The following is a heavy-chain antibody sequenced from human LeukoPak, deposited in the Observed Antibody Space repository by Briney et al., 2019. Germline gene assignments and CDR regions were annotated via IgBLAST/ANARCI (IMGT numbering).Heavy chain of an antibody. J-gene: IGHJ3*02. V-gene: IGHV4-34*01. CDR1: GGSFSGYY. CDR2: INHSGST. D-gene: IGHD3-22*01. Sequence: PSETLSLTCAVYGGSFSGYYWSYIRQSPGKGLEWIGEINHSGSTDYNASLKSRVTISRDTSTNHFSLKLTSVTAADTAVYYCARVRYYDSSGYYLDAFDIWGQGTMVTVSS. CDR3: ARVRYYDSSGYYLDAFDI.